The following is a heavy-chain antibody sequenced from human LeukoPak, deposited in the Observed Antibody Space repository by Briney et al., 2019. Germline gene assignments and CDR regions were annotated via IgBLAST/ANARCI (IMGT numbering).Heavy chain of an antibody. J-gene: IGHJ5*02. V-gene: IGHV4-59*12. CDR1: GGSISSYY. CDR3: AREWTSGVWFAP. Sequence: SETLSLTCTVSGGSISSYYWSWIRQPPGQGLEWIGYIYYSGSTNYNPSLNSRVTISVDTSENQFSLKMSSVTAADTAVYYCAREWTSGVWFAPWGQGTLVTVSS. D-gene: IGHD3-10*01. CDR2: IYYSGST.